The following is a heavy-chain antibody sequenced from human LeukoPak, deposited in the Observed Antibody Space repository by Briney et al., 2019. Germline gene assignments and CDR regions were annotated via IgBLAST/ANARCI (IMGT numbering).Heavy chain of an antibody. Sequence: GGSLRLSCAASGFTFSSYWMHWVRQAPGKGLVWVSRINSDGSSTSYADSVKGRFTISRDNAKNTRYLQMNSLRAEDTAVYYCARERAGYSYGTPFYYYGMDVWGQGTTVTVSS. V-gene: IGHV3-74*01. CDR1: GFTFSSYW. CDR2: INSDGSST. J-gene: IGHJ6*02. D-gene: IGHD5-18*01. CDR3: ARERAGYSYGTPFYYYGMDV.